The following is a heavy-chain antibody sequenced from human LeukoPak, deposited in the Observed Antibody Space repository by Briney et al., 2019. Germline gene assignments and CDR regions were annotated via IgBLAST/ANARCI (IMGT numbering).Heavy chain of an antibody. CDR3: ARLPLDMYSPNYYYGMDV. D-gene: IGHD3-9*01. CDR1: GYTFTGSY. CDR2: IIPILGIA. J-gene: IGHJ6*02. Sequence: GASVKVSCKASGYTFTGSYIHWVRQAPGQGLEWMGRIIPILGIANYAQKFQGRVTITADKSTSTAYMELSSLRSEDTAVYYCARLPLDMYSPNYYYGMDVWGQGTTVTVSS. V-gene: IGHV1-69*02.